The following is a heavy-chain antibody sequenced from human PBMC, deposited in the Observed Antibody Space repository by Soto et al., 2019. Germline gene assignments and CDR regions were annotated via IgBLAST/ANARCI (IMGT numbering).Heavy chain of an antibody. V-gene: IGHV1-2*04. D-gene: IGHD6-13*01. CDR1: GYTFTAYY. CDR3: ARAIARDGSSWYRGGYDS. Sequence: QVRLLQSGAEVKESGASVKVSCEASGYTFTAYYIHWVRQAPGQGLEWMGWINPDTGGTDYAQKFQGWVTMTRDTSITTAWMELASLKIDDTAVYYCARAIARDGSSWYRGGYDSWGQGTLVTVSS. J-gene: IGHJ4*02. CDR2: INPDTGGT.